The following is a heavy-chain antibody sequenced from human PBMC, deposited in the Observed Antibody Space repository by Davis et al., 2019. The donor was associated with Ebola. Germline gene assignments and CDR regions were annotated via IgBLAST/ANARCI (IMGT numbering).Heavy chain of an antibody. CDR2: IKSKTDGGTT. D-gene: IGHD3-10*01. CDR1: GFTFSNAW. J-gene: IGHJ5*02. CDR3: TTDPFGILWFGESPPNWFDP. Sequence: GESLKISCAASGFTFSNAWMSWVRQAPGKGLEWVGRIKSKTDGGTTDYAAPVKGRFTISRDDSKNTLYLQMSSLKTEDTAVYYCTTDPFGILWFGESPPNWFDPWGQGTLVTVSS. V-gene: IGHV3-15*01.